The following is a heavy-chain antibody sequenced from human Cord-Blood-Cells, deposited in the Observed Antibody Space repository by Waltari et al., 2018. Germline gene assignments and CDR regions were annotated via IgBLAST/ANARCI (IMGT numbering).Heavy chain of an antibody. CDR1: GFTFSGSA. D-gene: IGHD6-6*01. V-gene: IGHV3-73*02. J-gene: IGHJ4*02. CDR2: IRSKANSYAT. Sequence: EVQLVESGGGLVQPGGSLKLSCAASGFTFSGSAMHWVRQASGKGLEWVGRIRSKANSYATAYAASVKGRFTIYRDDSKNTAYLQMNSLKTEDTAVYYCTRQGSSSSDYWGQGTLVTVSS. CDR3: TRQGSSSSDY.